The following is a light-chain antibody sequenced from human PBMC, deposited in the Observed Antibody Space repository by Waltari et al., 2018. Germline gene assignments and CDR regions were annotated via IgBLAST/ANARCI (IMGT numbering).Light chain of an antibody. CDR3: QQSWT. J-gene: IGKJ1*01. CDR2: GAS. V-gene: IGKV1-39*01. Sequence: DIQMTQSPSSLSASVGVRVTITCRASQSTSTNLNWYQQRPGEAPKLLIFGASSLHSGVPSRFSGSGSGTDFTLTISSLQPEDFATYYCQQSWTFGQGTKVEIK. CDR1: QSTSTN.